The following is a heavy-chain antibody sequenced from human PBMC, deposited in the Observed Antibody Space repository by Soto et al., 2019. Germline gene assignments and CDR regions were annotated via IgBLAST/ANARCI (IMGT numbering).Heavy chain of an antibody. CDR2: IEEDGSEK. Sequence: PGGSLRLSCAASGFTFSNYWMTWVRQAPGKGLEWVANIEEDGSEKKYVDSVKGRFTISRDNSKNSLYLQMNSPRAEDTAVYYCARDKDVPKGGSDYWGQGTLVTVSS. D-gene: IGHD2-15*01. V-gene: IGHV3-7*01. CDR3: ARDKDVPKGGSDY. J-gene: IGHJ4*02. CDR1: GFTFSNYW.